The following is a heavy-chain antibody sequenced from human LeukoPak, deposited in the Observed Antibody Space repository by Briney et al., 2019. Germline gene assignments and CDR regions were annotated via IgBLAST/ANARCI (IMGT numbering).Heavy chain of an antibody. V-gene: IGHV4-30-2*01. CDR1: GGSISSGGYS. Sequence: SETLSLTCAVSGGSISSGGYSWSWIRQPPGKGLEWIGYIYHSGSTYYNPSLKSRVTISVDRSKNQFSLKLSSVTAADTAVYYCARVSSFWYPSETKANWFDPWGQGTLVTVSS. CDR2: IYHSGST. CDR3: ARVSSFWYPSETKANWFDP. J-gene: IGHJ5*02. D-gene: IGHD3-3*01.